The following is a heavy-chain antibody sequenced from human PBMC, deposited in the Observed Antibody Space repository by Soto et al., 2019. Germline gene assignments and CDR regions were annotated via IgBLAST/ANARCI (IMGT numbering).Heavy chain of an antibody. V-gene: IGHV3-48*01. CDR1: GLTFSSYG. CDR2: ISSSSSTI. D-gene: IGHD3-10*01. Sequence: GGSLRLSCAASGLTFSSYGMNWVRQAPGKGLEWVSYISSSSSTIYYADSVKGRFTISRDNAKNSLYLQMNSLRAEDTAVYYCAFGEESRYYYYGMDVWGQGTTVTVSS. J-gene: IGHJ6*02. CDR3: AFGEESRYYYYGMDV.